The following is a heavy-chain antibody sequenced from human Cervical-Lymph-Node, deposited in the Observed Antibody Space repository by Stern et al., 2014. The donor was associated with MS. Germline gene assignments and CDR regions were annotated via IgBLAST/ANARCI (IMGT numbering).Heavy chain of an antibody. D-gene: IGHD3-10*01. V-gene: IGHV4-39*02. CDR2: IYYSGST. CDR1: GGSISSSSYY. Sequence: VQLVESGPGLVKPSETLSLTCTVSGGSISSSSYYWGWIRQPPGKGLEWIGNIYYSGSTYYNPSLKSRVPLSVDTSKNHFSLRLNSVTAADTAVYFCARLYGSAFDYWGQGSLVTVSS. J-gene: IGHJ4*02. CDR3: ARLYGSAFDY.